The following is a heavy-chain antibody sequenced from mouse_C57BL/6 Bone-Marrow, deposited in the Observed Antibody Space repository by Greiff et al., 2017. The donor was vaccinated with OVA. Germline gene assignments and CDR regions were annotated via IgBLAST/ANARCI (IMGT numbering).Heavy chain of an antibody. CDR3: ARLERRGFDY. V-gene: IGHV5-17*01. CDR2: ISSGSSTI. J-gene: IGHJ2*01. CDR1: GFTFSDYG. Sequence: EVKLVESGGGLVKPGGSLKLSCAASGFTFSDYGMHWVRQAPEKGLEWVAYISSGSSTIYYADTVKGRFTISRDNAKNTLFLQMTSLRSEDTAMSYCARLERRGFDYWGQGTTLTVSS.